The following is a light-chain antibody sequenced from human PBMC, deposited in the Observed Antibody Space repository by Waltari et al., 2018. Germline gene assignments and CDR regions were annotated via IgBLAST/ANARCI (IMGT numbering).Light chain of an antibody. CDR2: ENN. J-gene: IGLJ2*01. CDR1: SSNIGNHY. V-gene: IGLV1-51*02. Sequence: QSVLTQPPSVSAAPGQKVTISCSGSSSNIGNHYVSWYQHIPGTAPKLLIYENNKPPSANPDRGSSSKTGTSATLAITRLQAGDEDYYYCGTWNTSLRTVFGGATKVTVL. CDR3: GTWNTSLRTV.